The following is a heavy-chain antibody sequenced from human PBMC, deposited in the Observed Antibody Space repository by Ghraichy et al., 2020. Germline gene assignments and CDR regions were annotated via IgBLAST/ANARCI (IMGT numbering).Heavy chain of an antibody. Sequence: GGSLRLSCAASGFTFSDYYMSCIRQAPGKGLEWVSYISSSGSTIYYADSVKGRFTISRDNAKNSLYLQMNSLRAEDTAVYYCARRRTSEYQLLDDAFDIWGQGTMVTVSS. CDR3: ARRRTSEYQLLDDAFDI. CDR2: ISSSGSTI. D-gene: IGHD2-2*01. V-gene: IGHV3-11*01. J-gene: IGHJ3*02. CDR1: GFTFSDYY.